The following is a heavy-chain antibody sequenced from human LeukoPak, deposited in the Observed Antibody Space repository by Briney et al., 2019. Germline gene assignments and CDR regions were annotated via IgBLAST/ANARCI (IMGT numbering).Heavy chain of an antibody. CDR3: ASGGWSSSWYFYFDY. CDR1: GVSISIYY. Sequence: SETLSLTCTVSGVSISIYYWSWIRQPPGKGLEWIGYIYYSGSTNYNPSLKSRVTISVDTSKNQFSLKLSSVTAADTAVYYCASGGWSSSWYFYFDYWGQGTLVTVSS. V-gene: IGHV4-59*01. J-gene: IGHJ4*02. D-gene: IGHD6-13*01. CDR2: IYYSGST.